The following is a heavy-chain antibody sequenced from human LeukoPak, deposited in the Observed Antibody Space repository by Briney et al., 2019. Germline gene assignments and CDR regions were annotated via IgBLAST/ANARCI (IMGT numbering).Heavy chain of an antibody. V-gene: IGHV4-34*01. J-gene: IGHJ3*02. D-gene: IGHD3-10*01. Sequence: KPSETLSLTCAVYGGSFSGCYWSWIRQPPGKGLEWIGEINHSGSTNYNPSLKSRVTISVDTSKNQFSLKLSSVTAADTAVYYCARGTRNLKLTMVRGVIITRDAFDIWGQGTMVTVSS. CDR2: INHSGST. CDR3: ARGTRNLKLTMVRGVIITRDAFDI. CDR1: GGSFSGCY.